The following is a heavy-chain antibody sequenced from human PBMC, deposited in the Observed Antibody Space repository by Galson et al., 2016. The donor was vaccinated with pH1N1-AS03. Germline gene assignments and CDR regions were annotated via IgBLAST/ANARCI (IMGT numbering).Heavy chain of an antibody. CDR2: IIPILGIT. Sequence: SVKVSCKASGGTFSSDAISWVRQAPGQGLEWMGRIIPILGITDYAQKFQGRVTITADKSTSTAYMGLSSLRSEDTAVYYCARDTSTTATTHFDCWGQGTLVTIAS. CDR1: GGTFSSDA. CDR3: ARDTSTTATTHFDC. V-gene: IGHV1-69*04. J-gene: IGHJ4*02. D-gene: IGHD4-17*01.